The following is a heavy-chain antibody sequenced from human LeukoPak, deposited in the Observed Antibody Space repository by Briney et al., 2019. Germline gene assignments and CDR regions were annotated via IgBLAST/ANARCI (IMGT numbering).Heavy chain of an antibody. CDR2: IIPIFGTA. J-gene: IGHJ4*02. Sequence: ASVKVSCKASGYTFTGYYMHWVRQAPGQGLEWMGGIIPIFGTANYAQRFQGRVTITADESTSTAYMELSSLRSEDTAVYYCASYNWNSFYFDYWGQGTLVTVSS. CDR3: ASYNWNSFYFDY. CDR1: GYTFTGYY. D-gene: IGHD1/OR15-1a*01. V-gene: IGHV1-69*13.